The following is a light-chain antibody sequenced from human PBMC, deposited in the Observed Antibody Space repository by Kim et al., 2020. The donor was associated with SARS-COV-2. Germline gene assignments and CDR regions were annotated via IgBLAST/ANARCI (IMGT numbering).Light chain of an antibody. CDR3: QQYGSSPLT. V-gene: IGKV3-20*01. CDR1: QSVSSSY. J-gene: IGKJ4*01. CDR2: GAS. Sequence: SAGERATLSCRASQSVSSSYLVWYQQKPGQAPRLLIYGASSRATGIPDRFSGSGSGTDFTLTISRLEPEDFAVYYCQQYGSSPLTFGGGTKVDIK.